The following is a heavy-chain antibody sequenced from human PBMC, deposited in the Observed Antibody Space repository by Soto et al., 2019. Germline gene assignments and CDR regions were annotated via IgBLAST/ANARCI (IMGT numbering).Heavy chain of an antibody. Sequence: GESLKISCKASGYTFTNYWIGWVRQVPGKGLEWMGNIYPGDSDTRYSPSFQGQVTISADKSINTVFLQWNSLKASDTAMYYCARTSAAGKYYYGMDVWGQGTTVTVSS. CDR2: IYPGDSDT. J-gene: IGHJ6*02. D-gene: IGHD6-13*01. CDR1: GYTFTNYW. V-gene: IGHV5-51*01. CDR3: ARTSAAGKYYYGMDV.